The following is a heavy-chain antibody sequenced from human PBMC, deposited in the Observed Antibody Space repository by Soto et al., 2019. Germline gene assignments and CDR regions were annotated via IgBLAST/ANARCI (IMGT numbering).Heavy chain of an antibody. D-gene: IGHD2-15*01. CDR2: INPNGGST. V-gene: IGHV1-46*01. Sequence: QVQLVQSGAEVKRPGASVKVSCKASGYTFTTYYMHWVRQAPGQGLEWLGIINPNGGSTTYAQKFKGRVTITRDTSTSTVYLELSSLRSEDTAVYYCARAGYCSGGTCFHGNCDYWGQGTLVTVSA. J-gene: IGHJ4*02. CDR3: ARAGYCSGGTCFHGNCDY. CDR1: GYTFTTYY.